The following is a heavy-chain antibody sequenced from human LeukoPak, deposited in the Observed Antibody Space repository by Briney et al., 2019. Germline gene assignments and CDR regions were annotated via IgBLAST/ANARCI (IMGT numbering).Heavy chain of an antibody. D-gene: IGHD6-13*01. CDR1: GFTFSDYY. CDR3: ARWRAKQQLGSPVWYFDL. V-gene: IGHV3-11*01. Sequence: GGSLRLSCAASGFTFSDYYMSWIRQTPGKGLEWISYISSSDNTIYYADSVKGRFTISRDNAKNSLYLQMNSLRAEDTAAYYCARWRAKQQLGSPVWYFDLWGRGTLVTVSS. CDR2: ISSSDNTI. J-gene: IGHJ2*01.